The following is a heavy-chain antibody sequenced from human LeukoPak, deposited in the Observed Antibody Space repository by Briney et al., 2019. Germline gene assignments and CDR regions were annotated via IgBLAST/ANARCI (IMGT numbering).Heavy chain of an antibody. Sequence: ETLSLTCTVSGAFMSSYYWSWVRQAPGKGLEWVSAISGSGGSTYYADSVKGRFTISRDNSKNTLYLQMNSLRAEDTAVYYCAKGHSSGWYDYWGQGTLVTVSS. CDR3: AKGHSSGWYDY. V-gene: IGHV3-23*01. D-gene: IGHD6-19*01. CDR2: ISGSGGST. J-gene: IGHJ4*02. CDR1: GAFMSSYY.